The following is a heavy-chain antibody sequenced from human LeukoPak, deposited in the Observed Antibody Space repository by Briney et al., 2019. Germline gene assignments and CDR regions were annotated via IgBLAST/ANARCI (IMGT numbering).Heavy chain of an antibody. CDR1: GYRFSTYW. Sequence: GESLKISCEGSGYRFSTYWIGWVRQMPGKGLERMGIIYPDDSDIKYSPSFQGQVTISVDVSINTAYLHWSSLKASDTAMYYCARHLYGSGPGGDDYYGMDVWGQGTTVTVSS. D-gene: IGHD3-10*01. CDR3: ARHLYGSGPGGDDYYGMDV. J-gene: IGHJ6*02. CDR2: IYPDDSDI. V-gene: IGHV5-51*01.